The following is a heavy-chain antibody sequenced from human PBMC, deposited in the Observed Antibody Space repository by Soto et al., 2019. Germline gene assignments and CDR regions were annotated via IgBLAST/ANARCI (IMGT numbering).Heavy chain of an antibody. CDR2: INTHNGNT. J-gene: IGHJ6*02. CDR3: TREGSAPYYYYGMDV. CDR1: GYTFSTYG. V-gene: IGHV1-18*01. D-gene: IGHD3-10*01. Sequence: QVQLEQSAPEVKKPGASVKVSCKASGYTFSTYGISWVRQAPGQGLEWMGWINTHNGNTNYAQNLQDRVTMTADTSTSTAYMELRSLRSDDTAVYYCTREGSAPYYYYGMDVWGQGTTVTVSS.